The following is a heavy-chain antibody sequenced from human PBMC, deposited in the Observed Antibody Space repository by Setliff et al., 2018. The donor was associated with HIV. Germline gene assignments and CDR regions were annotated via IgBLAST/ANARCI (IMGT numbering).Heavy chain of an antibody. V-gene: IGHV4-4*07. J-gene: IGHJ6*02. D-gene: IGHD1-1*01. CDR2: VSSRGDT. CDR1: DSGTYY. CDR3: ARAKTEMGYYYGMDV. Sequence: SETLSLTCTVSDSGTYYWSWIRQPAGKGLEWIGRVSSRGDTNYNPSLKSRVTMSVDTSKNQFSLKLTSVTASDTAVYYCARAKTEMGYYYGMDVWGQGTTVTVSS.